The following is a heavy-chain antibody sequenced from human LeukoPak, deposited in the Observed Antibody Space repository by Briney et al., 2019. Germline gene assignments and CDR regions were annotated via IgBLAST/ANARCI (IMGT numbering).Heavy chain of an antibody. J-gene: IGHJ4*02. V-gene: IGHV1-2*02. CDR1: GYTFTGYY. Sequence: GASVKDSCKASGYTFTGYYMHWVRQAPGQGLEWMGWINPNSGGTNYAQKFQGRVTMTRDTSISTAYMELSRLRSDDTAVYYCARDSIVVVPAANDFDYGSQGTLVTVSS. CDR2: INPNSGGT. CDR3: ARDSIVVVPAANDFDY. D-gene: IGHD2-2*01.